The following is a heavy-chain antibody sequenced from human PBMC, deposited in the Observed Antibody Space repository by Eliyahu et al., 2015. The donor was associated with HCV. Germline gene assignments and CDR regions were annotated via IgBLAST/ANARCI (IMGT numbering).Heavy chain of an antibody. J-gene: IGHJ5*02. D-gene: IGHD6-19*01. V-gene: IGHV4-59*01. CDR2: XHYSGGT. CDR1: GGSIXXXY. Sequence: QVQLQESGPGLVKPSETLSXXCTVXGGSIXXXYWSWIRQPPGKRLEWIGYXHYSGGTNYNPSLKSRVTISVDTSKNQFSLKLTSXTAADTAMYYCASGGGGIAVTGTGGWFDPWGQGTLVTVSS. CDR3: ASGGGGIAVTGTGGWFDP.